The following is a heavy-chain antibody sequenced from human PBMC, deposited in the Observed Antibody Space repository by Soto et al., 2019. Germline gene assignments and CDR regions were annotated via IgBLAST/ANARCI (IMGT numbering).Heavy chain of an antibody. V-gene: IGHV3-21*01. CDR1: GFTFSSYS. D-gene: IGHD2-2*01. CDR2: ISSSSSYI. CDR3: AREYLLENCGSTSCYPPYSGSSGNYYYGMDV. Sequence: PGGSLRLSCAASGFTFSSYSMNWVRQAPGKGLEWVSSISSSSSYIYYADSVKGRFTISRDNAKNSLYLQMNSLRAEDTAVYYCAREYLLENCGSTSCYPPYSGSSGNYYYGMDVWAKGPRSPSP. J-gene: IGHJ6*02.